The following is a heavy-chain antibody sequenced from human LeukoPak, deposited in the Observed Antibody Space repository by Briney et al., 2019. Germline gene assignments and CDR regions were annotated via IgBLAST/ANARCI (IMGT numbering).Heavy chain of an antibody. V-gene: IGHV4-38-2*01. CDR1: GYSISSGYH. CDR2: IHHSGTT. Sequence: SETLSLTCAVSGYSISSGYHWGWIRQPPGKGLEWIGYIHHSGTTDYNPSLKSRVIILADTTENQFSLKVGSRTAADTAVYYCARRLGVITRDAYDIWGQGTMVIVSS. D-gene: IGHD3-3*01. J-gene: IGHJ3*02. CDR3: ARRLGVITRDAYDI.